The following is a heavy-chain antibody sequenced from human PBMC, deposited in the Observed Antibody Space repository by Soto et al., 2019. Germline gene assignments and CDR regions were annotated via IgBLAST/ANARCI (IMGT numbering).Heavy chain of an antibody. CDR2: ISGSGANT. V-gene: IGHV3-23*01. J-gene: IGHJ4*02. CDR3: VRIHDSTANFDY. D-gene: IGHD3-22*01. CDR1: GFTFSSYA. Sequence: DVQVLESGGGLVQPGGSLTLSCAASGFTFSSYAMSWVRQAPGKGLEWVSSISGSGANTFYADSVRGRVTFSRDNSKNKLYLQMSSLRVEDAALYYCVRIHDSTANFDYWGQGTLVTVSS.